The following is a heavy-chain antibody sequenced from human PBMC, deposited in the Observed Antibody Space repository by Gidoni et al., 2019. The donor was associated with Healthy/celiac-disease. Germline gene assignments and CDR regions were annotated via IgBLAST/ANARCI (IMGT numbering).Heavy chain of an antibody. J-gene: IGHJ4*02. D-gene: IGHD3-3*01. Sequence: QVQLVESGGGVVQPGRSLRLSCAASGFTFSCYGMHWVRQAPGKGLGWVAVISYDGSNKYYADSVKGRFTISRDNSKNTLYLQMNSLRAEDTAVYYCAKDWSGYYYYFDYWGQGTLVTVSS. V-gene: IGHV3-30*18. CDR2: ISYDGSNK. CDR3: AKDWSGYYYYFDY. CDR1: GFTFSCYG.